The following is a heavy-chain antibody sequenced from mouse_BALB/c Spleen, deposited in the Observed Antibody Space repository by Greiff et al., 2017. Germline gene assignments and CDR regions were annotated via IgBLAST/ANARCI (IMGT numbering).Heavy chain of an antibody. J-gene: IGHJ2*01. Sequence: VKLMESGPGLVAPSQSLSITCTVSGFSLTSYGVHWVRQPPGKGLEWLGVIWAGGSTNYNSALMSRLSISKDNSKSQVFLKMNSLQTDDTAMYYCARDPSIYYDYDAYYFDYWGQGTTLTVSS. CDR2: IWAGGST. CDR1: GFSLTSYG. V-gene: IGHV2-9*02. D-gene: IGHD2-4*01. CDR3: ARDPSIYYDYDAYYFDY.